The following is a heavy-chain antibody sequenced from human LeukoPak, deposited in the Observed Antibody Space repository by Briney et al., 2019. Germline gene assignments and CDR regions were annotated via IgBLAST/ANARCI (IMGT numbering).Heavy chain of an antibody. CDR2: ISYDGSNK. Sequence: EPGRSLRLSCAASGFTFSSYGMHWVRQAPGKGLEWVAVISYDGSNKYYADSVKGRFTISRDNSKNTLYLQMNSLRAEDTAVYYCAKRRDSSGWYGGARPYYFDYWGQGTLVTVSS. D-gene: IGHD6-19*01. V-gene: IGHV3-30*18. CDR3: AKRRDSSGWYGGARPYYFDY. J-gene: IGHJ4*02. CDR1: GFTFSSYG.